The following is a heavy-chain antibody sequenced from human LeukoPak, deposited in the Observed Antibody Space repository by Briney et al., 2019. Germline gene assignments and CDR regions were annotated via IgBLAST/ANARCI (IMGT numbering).Heavy chain of an antibody. V-gene: IGHV3-66*02. J-gene: IGHJ4*02. CDR2: IYSGGST. D-gene: IGHD6-19*01. CDR1: GFTVSSNY. Sequence: GGSLRLSCAASGFTVSSNYMSWVRQAPGKGLEWVSVIYSGGSTYYADSVKGRFTISRDNSKNTLYPQMNSLRAEDTAVYYCARTPYSSGWYVYWGQGTLVTVSS. CDR3: ARTPYSSGWYVY.